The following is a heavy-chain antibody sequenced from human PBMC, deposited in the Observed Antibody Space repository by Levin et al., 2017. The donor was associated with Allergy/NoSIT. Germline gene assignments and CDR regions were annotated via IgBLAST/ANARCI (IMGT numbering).Heavy chain of an antibody. Sequence: SSETLSLTCAVYGASLSGYYWSWIRQPPRKGLEWIGEINHSGSTNYNPSLKSRVTISVDTSKNQFSLKLSSVTAADTAVYYCARAGGPINWFDPWGQGNLVTVSS. CDR3: ARAGGPINWFDP. J-gene: IGHJ5*02. CDR1: GASLSGYY. V-gene: IGHV4-34*01. CDR2: INHSGST.